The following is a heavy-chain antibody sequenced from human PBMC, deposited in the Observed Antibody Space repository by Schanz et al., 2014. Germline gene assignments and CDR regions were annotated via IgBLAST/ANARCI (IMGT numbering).Heavy chain of an antibody. CDR2: ISGSGGST. CDR3: AKSLESCPGGRCSRGYFDY. V-gene: IGHV3-23*01. CDR1: GFTFSSYA. Sequence: DVQLLDSGGGLVQPGGSLRLSCAASGFTFSSYAMSWVRQAPGKGLEWVSAISGSGGSTYYADSVKGRFTISRDNFKGALYLQMSSLRAEDTAVYYCAKSLESCPGGRCSRGYFDYWGQGTLVTVSS. J-gene: IGHJ4*02. D-gene: IGHD2-8*02.